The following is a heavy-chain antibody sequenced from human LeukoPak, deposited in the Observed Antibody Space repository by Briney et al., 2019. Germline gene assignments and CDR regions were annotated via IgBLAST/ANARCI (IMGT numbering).Heavy chain of an antibody. J-gene: IGHJ4*02. D-gene: IGHD6-6*01. V-gene: IGHV4-34*01. Sequence: SETLSLTCAVYGGSFSGYYWSWIRQPPGKGLEWIGKINHSGSTNYNPSLKSRVTISVDTSKNQFSLKLSSVTAADTAVYYCARGSLYSSSSPPFDYWGQGTLVTVSS. CDR3: ARGSLYSSSSPPFDY. CDR2: INHSGST. CDR1: GGSFSGYY.